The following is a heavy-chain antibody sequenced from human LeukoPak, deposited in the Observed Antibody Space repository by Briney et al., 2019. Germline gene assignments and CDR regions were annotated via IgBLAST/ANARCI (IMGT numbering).Heavy chain of an antibody. J-gene: IGHJ4*02. D-gene: IGHD3-10*01. CDR1: GYSFTSYW. V-gene: IGHV5-51*01. Sequence: GESLKISCKGSGYSFTSYWIGWVRQMPGKGLEWMGIIYPGDSDTRYSPSFQGQVTISADKSISTAYLQWSSLKASDTAIYYCAKGPCNYYNSGTDLAHCLFLDSWGQGTLVTVSS. CDR3: AKGPCNYYNSGTDLAHCLFLDS. CDR2: IYPGDSDT.